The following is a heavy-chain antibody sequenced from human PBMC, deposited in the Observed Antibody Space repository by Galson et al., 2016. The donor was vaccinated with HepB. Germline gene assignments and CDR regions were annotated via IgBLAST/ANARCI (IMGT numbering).Heavy chain of an antibody. V-gene: IGHV1-8*01. J-gene: IGHJ4*02. CDR1: GSTLTSYD. D-gene: IGHD1-20*01. CDR3: VPHLTGTPDYFHF. CDR2: MNPNSGNT. Sequence: SVKVSCKASGSTLTSYDIDWVRQATGQGLEWMGWMNPNSGNTGYAQQFQGRVTMTRDNPINTAYMELGGLSSEDTAVYYCVPHLTGTPDYFHFWGQGTLVTVSS.